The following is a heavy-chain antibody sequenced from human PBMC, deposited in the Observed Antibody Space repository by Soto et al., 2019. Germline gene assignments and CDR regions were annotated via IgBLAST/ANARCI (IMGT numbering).Heavy chain of an antibody. Sequence: ASVKVSCKASGYTFTSYDINWVRQATGQGLEWMGWMNPNSGNTGYAQKFQGRVTMTRNTSISTAYMELSSLRSEDTAVYYCARPWGSGSREDNYYYYMDVWGKGTTVTVSS. J-gene: IGHJ6*03. CDR2: MNPNSGNT. CDR3: ARPWGSGSREDNYYYYMDV. V-gene: IGHV1-8*01. D-gene: IGHD3-10*01. CDR1: GYTFTSYD.